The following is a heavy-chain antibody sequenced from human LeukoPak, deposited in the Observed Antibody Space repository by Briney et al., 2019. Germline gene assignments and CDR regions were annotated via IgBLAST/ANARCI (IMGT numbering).Heavy chain of an antibody. V-gene: IGHV3-48*02. Sequence: GGSLRLSCAASGFTFSSYSMIWVRQAPGKGLEWVSYIGRSGSRIYYADSVKGRFTISRDNAKNSLYLQMNALRDEDTGVYYCETSITVARGVTIYHNMDVWGQGTTVTVSS. CDR1: GFTFSSYS. J-gene: IGHJ6*02. CDR3: ETSITVARGVTIYHNMDV. D-gene: IGHD3-10*01. CDR2: IGRSGSRI.